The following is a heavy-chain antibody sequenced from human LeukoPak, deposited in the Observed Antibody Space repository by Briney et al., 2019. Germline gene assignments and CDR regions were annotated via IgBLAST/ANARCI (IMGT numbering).Heavy chain of an antibody. J-gene: IGHJ5*02. D-gene: IGHD4/OR15-4a*01. Sequence: GGSLRLSCAASGFTVGSGRRMSWVRQAPGEGLEWISTIYSDDATNYGDSVKGRFTISRDNSRNTLDLQMNSLRVEDTAVYYCVRERFNNDYGAWGQGILVTVSS. CDR2: IYSDDAT. V-gene: IGHV3-53*01. CDR3: VRERFNNDYGA. CDR1: GFTVGSGR.